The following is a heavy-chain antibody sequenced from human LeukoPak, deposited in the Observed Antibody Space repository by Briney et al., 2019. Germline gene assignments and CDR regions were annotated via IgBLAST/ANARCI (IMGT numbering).Heavy chain of an antibody. CDR3: AKERATTTTFDY. CDR2: MSGSGGFT. J-gene: IGHJ4*02. D-gene: IGHD1-26*01. V-gene: IGHV3-23*01. Sequence: GGSLRLSCAASGFTFSSYTMTWVRQAPGKGLEWVSLMSGSGGFTYYADSVKGRFTISRDSSKNTVYLQMNGLRAEDTAVYYCAKERATTTTFDYWGQGTLITVSS. CDR1: GFTFSSYT.